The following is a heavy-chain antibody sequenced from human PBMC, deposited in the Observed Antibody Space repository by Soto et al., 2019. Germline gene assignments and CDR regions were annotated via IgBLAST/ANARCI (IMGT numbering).Heavy chain of an antibody. J-gene: IGHJ6*02. V-gene: IGHV4-59*08. CDR2: VHHSWGT. D-gene: IGHD3-10*01. Sequence: PSETLSLTCAVSGGSFSGYYWTWIRQPPGTGMEWIGYVHHSWGTNYNPSLQSRVAISLDTSKSQFSLKVTSVTATDTAVYYCARQGFGPLHGLVDVWGPGTTVTVSS. CDR3: ARQGFGPLHGLVDV. CDR1: GGSFSGYY.